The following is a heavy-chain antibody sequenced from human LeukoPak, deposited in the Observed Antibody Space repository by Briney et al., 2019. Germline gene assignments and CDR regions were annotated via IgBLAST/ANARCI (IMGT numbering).Heavy chain of an antibody. D-gene: IGHD3-3*01. Sequence: NPSETLSLTCTVSGGSISSYYWSWIRQPPGRGLEWIGYIYYSGSTNYNPSLKSRVTISVDTSKNQFSLKLSSVTAADTAVYYCVRVLPYYYGMDVWGQGTTVTVSS. CDR3: VRVLPYYYGMDV. CDR1: GGSISSYY. CDR2: IYYSGST. J-gene: IGHJ6*02. V-gene: IGHV4-59*01.